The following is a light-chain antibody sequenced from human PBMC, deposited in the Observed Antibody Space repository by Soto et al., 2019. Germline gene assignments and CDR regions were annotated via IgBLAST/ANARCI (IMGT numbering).Light chain of an antibody. V-gene: IGKV1-9*01. CDR3: QQFTTYPIT. CDR1: QDTTTY. Sequence: DIQLTQSPSFLSASVGDRVTIACRASQDTTTYLAWYQQKPGRAPKLLISTASTLQSGVPSRFSGSGSWTEFTLTISSLPPEDFATYDCQQFTTYPITFGQGTRLYIK. CDR2: TAS. J-gene: IGKJ5*01.